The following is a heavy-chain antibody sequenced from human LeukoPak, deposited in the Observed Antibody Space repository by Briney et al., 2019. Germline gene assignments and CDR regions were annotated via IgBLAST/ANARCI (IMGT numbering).Heavy chain of an antibody. Sequence: PGGSLRLSCAASGFTFSTYGMHWVRQAPGKGLEWVAVIVNDGRNQNYGDSVKGRFTISRDNSKNTLYLQMNSLRVEDTAVYYCVRDSITSDNSLDYWGQGTLVTVSS. CDR3: VRDSITSDNSLDY. CDR1: GFTFSTYG. CDR2: IVNDGRNQ. D-gene: IGHD4-23*01. V-gene: IGHV3-33*01. J-gene: IGHJ4*02.